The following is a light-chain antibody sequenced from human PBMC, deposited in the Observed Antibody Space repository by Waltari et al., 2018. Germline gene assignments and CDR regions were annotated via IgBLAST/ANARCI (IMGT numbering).Light chain of an antibody. J-gene: IGLJ3*02. CDR3: QTWGTGSWV. V-gene: IGLV4-69*01. CDR1: SGHSSYA. CDR2: LNSDGSH. Sequence: QLVLTQSPSASASLGASVKLTCTLSSGHSSYAIAWHQQQPEKGPRYLMKLNSDGSHSKGDGIPDRFAGSSAGAERYLTIASRQSEDEADYYCQTWGTGSWVFGGGTKLTVL.